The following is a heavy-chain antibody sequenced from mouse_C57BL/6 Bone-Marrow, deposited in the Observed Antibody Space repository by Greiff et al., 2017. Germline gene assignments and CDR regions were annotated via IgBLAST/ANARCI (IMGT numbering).Heavy chain of an antibody. Sequence: EVKLEESGGGLVKPGGSLKLSCAASGFTFSDYGMHWVRQAPEKGLEWVAYISSGSSTIYYADTVKGRFTISRDNAKNTLFLQMTSLRSEDTAMYYCARGAQATPMDYWGQGTSVTVSS. CDR2: ISSGSSTI. D-gene: IGHD3-2*02. CDR1: GFTFSDYG. V-gene: IGHV5-17*01. CDR3: ARGAQATPMDY. J-gene: IGHJ4*01.